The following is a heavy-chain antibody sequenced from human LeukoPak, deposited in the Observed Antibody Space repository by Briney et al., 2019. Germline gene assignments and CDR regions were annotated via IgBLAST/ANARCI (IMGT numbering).Heavy chain of an antibody. D-gene: IGHD3-22*01. CDR1: GFTFSDYY. V-gene: IGHV3-11*01. CDR2: ISSSGSTI. J-gene: IGHJ4*02. CDR3: AGGVDRRYYYDSSGYYYADY. Sequence: GGSLRLSCAASGFTFSDYYMSWIRQAPGKGLEWVSYISSSGSTIYYADSVKGRFTISRDNAKNSLYLQMNSLRAEDTAVYYCAGGVDRRYYYDSSGYYYADYWGQGTLVTVSS.